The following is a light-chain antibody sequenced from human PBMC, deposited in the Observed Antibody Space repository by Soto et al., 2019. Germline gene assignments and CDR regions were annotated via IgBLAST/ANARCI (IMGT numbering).Light chain of an antibody. CDR2: GAS. CDR1: QSVSNNY. J-gene: IGKJ5*01. CDR3: QQYGSSIT. Sequence: IGLTQSPGTLSLSPGERATLSCRASQSVSNNYLAWYQQKPGQAPRLLIHGASNRATGIPDRFSGSGSGTDFTLTISRLEPEDFAVYYCQQYGSSITFGQGTRLEIK. V-gene: IGKV3-20*01.